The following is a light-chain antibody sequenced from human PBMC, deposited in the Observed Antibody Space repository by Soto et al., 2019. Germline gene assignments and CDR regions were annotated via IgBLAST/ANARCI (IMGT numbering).Light chain of an antibody. V-gene: IGLV2-14*01. Sequence: QSVLTQPASVSGSPGQSLTISCTGTSSDIGGYNYVSWYQQYPGKAPKLMIFGVSDRPSGVSNRFSGSKSGTTASLTISGLQAEDEADYYCSSYKTSSTVVVFGGGTKVTVL. J-gene: IGLJ2*01. CDR3: SSYKTSSTVVV. CDR1: SSDIGGYNY. CDR2: GVS.